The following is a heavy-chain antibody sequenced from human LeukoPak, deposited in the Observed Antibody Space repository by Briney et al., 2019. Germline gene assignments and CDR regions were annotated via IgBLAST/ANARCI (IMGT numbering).Heavy chain of an antibody. CDR2: IYYTGST. CDR1: GGSITGYY. D-gene: IGHD1-26*01. Sequence: PSETLSLTCTVSGGSITGYYWSWIRQPPGKGLDWIGYIYYTGSTNYNPSLKSRVAISVDTSKNQFSLKLSSVTAADTAVYYCASRPRGSISYWYFDYWGQGTLVTVSS. CDR3: ASRPRGSISYWYFDY. J-gene: IGHJ4*02. V-gene: IGHV4-59*08.